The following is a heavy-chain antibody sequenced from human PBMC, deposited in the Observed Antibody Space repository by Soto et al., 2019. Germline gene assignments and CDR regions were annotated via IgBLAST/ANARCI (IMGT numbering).Heavy chain of an antibody. CDR3: ARVDRGSSLFYYYYGMDV. J-gene: IGHJ6*02. CDR1: GFTFRSYG. D-gene: IGHD6-6*01. CDR2: IWYEGSSK. Sequence: ESGGGVVQPGTSLRLSCAASGFTFRSYGMHWVRQAPGKGLEWVALIWYEGSSKYYADSVKGRFTISRDNSKNTLYLQVDSLRAEDTAVYYCARVDRGSSLFYYYYGMDVWGQGTTVTVSS. V-gene: IGHV3-33*01.